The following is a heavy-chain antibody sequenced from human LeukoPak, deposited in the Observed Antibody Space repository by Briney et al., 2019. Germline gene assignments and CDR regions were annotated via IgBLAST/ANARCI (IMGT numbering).Heavy chain of an antibody. CDR3: ASLASEGYYYYYMDV. J-gene: IGHJ6*03. V-gene: IGHV1-69*06. CDR2: IIPIFGTA. Sequence: ASVKVSCKASGYTFTSYAISWVRQAPGQGLEWMGGIIPIFGTANYAQKFQGRVTITADKSTSTAYMELSSLRSEDTAVYYCASLASEGYYYYYMDVWGKGTTVTVSS. CDR1: GYTFTSYA.